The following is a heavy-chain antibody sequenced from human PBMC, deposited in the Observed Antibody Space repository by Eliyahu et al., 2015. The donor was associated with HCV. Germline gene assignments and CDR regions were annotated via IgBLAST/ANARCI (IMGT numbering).Heavy chain of an antibody. D-gene: IGHD3-22*01. J-gene: IGHJ5*02. Sequence: QVQLVQSGAEVKKPGASVKVSCEVSGYSVTDTSIYWVRQAPGKGPEWMGGFDPEDGERIYAQKFQGRVXMTEDTSTATAYMQLSSLGSDDTAVYYCVILNYYDSSGYWFDPWGQGTLVTVSS. CDR2: FDPEDGER. CDR1: GYSVTDTS. V-gene: IGHV1-24*01. CDR3: VILNYYDSSGYWFDP.